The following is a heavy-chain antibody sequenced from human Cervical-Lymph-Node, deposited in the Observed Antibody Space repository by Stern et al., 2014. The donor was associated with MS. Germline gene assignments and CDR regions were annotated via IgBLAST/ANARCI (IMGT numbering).Heavy chain of an antibody. Sequence: QVQLVQSGAEVKKPGASVKVSCKAFGDTYTGNSIHWVRQAPGQGLEWMGRINAQSGGTDYPQRFQGRVTMTRDTSTSTDYMEVNSLRSDDTAVYYCARDKGVGSPSWGLYDYYYAMDVWGQGTTVTVSS. V-gene: IGHV1-2*06. CDR3: ARDKGVGSPSWGLYDYYYAMDV. CDR1: GDTYTGNS. D-gene: IGHD3-16*01. J-gene: IGHJ6*02. CDR2: INAQSGGT.